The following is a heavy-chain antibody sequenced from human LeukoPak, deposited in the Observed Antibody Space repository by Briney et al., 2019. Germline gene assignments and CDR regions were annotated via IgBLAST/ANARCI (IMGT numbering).Heavy chain of an antibody. CDR2: IKQDGSEK. V-gene: IGHV3-7*01. CDR3: AREYGLDAFDI. CDR1: GFTFSSYA. D-gene: IGHD3-10*01. J-gene: IGHJ3*02. Sequence: GGSLRLSCAASGFTFSSYAMSWVRQAPGKGLEWVANIKQDGSEKYYVDSVKGRFTISRDNAKNSLYLQMNSLRAEDTAVYYCAREYGLDAFDIWGQGTMVTVSS.